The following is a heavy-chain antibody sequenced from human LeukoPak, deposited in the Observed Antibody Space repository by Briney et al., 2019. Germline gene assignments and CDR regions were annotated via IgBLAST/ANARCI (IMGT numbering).Heavy chain of an antibody. Sequence: SVKVSCKASGGTFSSYAISWVRQAPGQGLEWMGRIIPILGIANYAQKFQGRVTITADKSTSTAYMELSSLRSEDTGVYYCATTYYYDSSGYFFGLGTNWFDPWGQGTLVTVSS. J-gene: IGHJ5*02. CDR3: ATTYYYDSSGYFFGLGTNWFDP. CDR1: GGTFSSYA. V-gene: IGHV1-69*04. CDR2: IIPILGIA. D-gene: IGHD3-22*01.